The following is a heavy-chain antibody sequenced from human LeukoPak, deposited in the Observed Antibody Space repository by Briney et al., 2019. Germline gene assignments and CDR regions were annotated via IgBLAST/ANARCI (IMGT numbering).Heavy chain of an antibody. Sequence: SETLSLTCSVSGGSISSSDYYWGWIRQPPGKGLEWIGTMFYNGATKSNPSLSSRVTMSIDTSKNQFSLKRRSVTAADTAVYYCAREVGGWGGEIDYWGQGTLVTVSS. CDR3: AREVGGWGGEIDY. CDR2: MFYNGAT. J-gene: IGHJ4*02. D-gene: IGHD1-26*01. CDR1: GGSISSSDYY. V-gene: IGHV4-39*07.